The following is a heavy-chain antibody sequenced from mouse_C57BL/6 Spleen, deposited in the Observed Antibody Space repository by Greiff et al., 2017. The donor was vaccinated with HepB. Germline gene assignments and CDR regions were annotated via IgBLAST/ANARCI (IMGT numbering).Heavy chain of an antibody. CDR2: ISSGGDYI. D-gene: IGHD1-1*01. J-gene: IGHJ3*01. CDR3: TRCYGSSSWFAY. V-gene: IGHV5-9-1*02. CDR1: GFTFSSYA. Sequence: EVKVVESGEGLVKPGGSLKLSCAASGFTFSSYAMSWVRQTPEKRLEWVAYISSGGDYIYYADTVKGRFTISRDNARNTLYLQMSSLKSEDTAMYYCTRCYGSSSWFAYWGQGTLVTVSA.